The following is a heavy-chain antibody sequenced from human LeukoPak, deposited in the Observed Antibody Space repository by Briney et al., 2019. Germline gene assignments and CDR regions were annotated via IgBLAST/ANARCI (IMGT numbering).Heavy chain of an antibody. J-gene: IGHJ4*02. D-gene: IGHD3-9*01. CDR2: IYHSGST. CDR1: GDSISSGDYY. CDR3: ARETYSNILTGTDY. V-gene: IGHV4-38-2*02. Sequence: PSETLSLTCTVSGDSISSGDYYWSWIRQPPGKGLEWIGNIYHSGSTYNNPSLKSRVTISVDTSKNQFSLKLSSVTAADTAMYYCARETYSNILTGTDYWGPGTLVTVSS.